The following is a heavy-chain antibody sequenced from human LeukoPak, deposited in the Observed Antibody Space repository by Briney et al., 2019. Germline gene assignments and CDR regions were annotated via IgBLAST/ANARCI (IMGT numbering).Heavy chain of an antibody. Sequence: GGSLRLSCAASGFTFSSYAMSWVRQAPGKGLQWVSTISGRSSTTHYADSVKGRFTISRDNSKNTLYLQMNSLRAEDTAVYYCAKGGPFGVLTPYYFDYWGQGTLVTVSS. V-gene: IGHV3-23*01. CDR3: AKGGPFGVLTPYYFDY. D-gene: IGHD3-3*01. CDR1: GFTFSSYA. CDR2: ISGRSSTT. J-gene: IGHJ4*02.